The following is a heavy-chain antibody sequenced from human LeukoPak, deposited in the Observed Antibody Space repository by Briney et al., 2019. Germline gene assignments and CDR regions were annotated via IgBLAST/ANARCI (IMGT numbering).Heavy chain of an antibody. D-gene: IGHD4-17*01. J-gene: IGHJ6*03. V-gene: IGHV4-34*01. CDR1: GGSFSGYY. CDR2: INHSGST. Sequence: PSETLSLTCAVYGGSFSGYYWSWIRQPPGKGLEWIGEINHSGSTNYNPSLKSRVTISVDTSKNQFSLKLSSVTAAVTAVYYCARTVSTVIYYYYYMDVWGKGTTVTVSS. CDR3: ARTVSTVIYYYYYMDV.